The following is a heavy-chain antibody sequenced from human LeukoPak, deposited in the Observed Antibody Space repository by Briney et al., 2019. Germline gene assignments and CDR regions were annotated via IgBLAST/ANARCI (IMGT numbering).Heavy chain of an antibody. J-gene: IGHJ5*02. Sequence: SETLSLTCAVYGGSFRGYYWSWIRQPPGKGLEWIGEINHSGSTNYNPSLKSRVTISVDTSKNQLSLKLSSVTAADTAVYYCARVEYQLLYNWFDPWGQGTLVTVSS. CDR1: GGSFRGYY. V-gene: IGHV4-34*01. D-gene: IGHD2-2*01. CDR3: ARVEYQLLYNWFDP. CDR2: INHSGST.